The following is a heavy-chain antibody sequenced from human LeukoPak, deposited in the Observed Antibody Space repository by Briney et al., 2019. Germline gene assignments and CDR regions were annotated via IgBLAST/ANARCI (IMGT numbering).Heavy chain of an antibody. Sequence: SETLSLTCAVYGGSFSGYYWSWIRQPPGKGLEWIGEINHSGSTNYDPSLKSRVTISVDTSKNQFSLKLSSVTAADTAVYYCARQPYYDFWSGYCDYWGQGTLVTVSS. V-gene: IGHV4-34*01. D-gene: IGHD3-3*01. CDR1: GGSFSGYY. J-gene: IGHJ4*02. CDR3: ARQPYYDFWSGYCDY. CDR2: INHSGST.